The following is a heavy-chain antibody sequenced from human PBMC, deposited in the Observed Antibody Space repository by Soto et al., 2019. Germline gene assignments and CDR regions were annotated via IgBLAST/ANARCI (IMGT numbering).Heavy chain of an antibody. CDR3: AKDPSSGFAMENYFDY. Sequence: EVQLSGSGGGLVQPGGSLRLSCAASGFTFSSYAMSWVRQAPGKGLAWVSAISGSSTSTYYADSVKGRFTISRDNSKNTLYLQMNSLRAEDTAVYYCAKDPSSGFAMENYFDYWSQGTLVTVSS. CDR1: GFTFSSYA. J-gene: IGHJ4*02. CDR2: ISGSSTST. V-gene: IGHV3-23*01. D-gene: IGHD3-10*01.